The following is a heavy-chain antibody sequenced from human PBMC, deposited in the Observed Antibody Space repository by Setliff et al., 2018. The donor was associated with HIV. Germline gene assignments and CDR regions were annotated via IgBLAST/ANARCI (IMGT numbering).Heavy chain of an antibody. CDR2: IYYTGNT. J-gene: IGHJ3*02. CDR1: GGSISGGGYF. V-gene: IGHV4-31*03. CDR3: ARVPRITTLRNAFDI. Sequence: LSLTCTVSGGSISGGGYFWSWVRQHPGKGLEWIGYIYYTGNTYYNPSLKSRITISIDTSKNQFSLNLNSVTAADTAVYYCARVPRITTLRNAFDIWGQGTMVTVSS. D-gene: IGHD3-10*01.